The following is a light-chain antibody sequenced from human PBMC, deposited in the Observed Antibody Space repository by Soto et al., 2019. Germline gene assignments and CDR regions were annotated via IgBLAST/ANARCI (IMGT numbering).Light chain of an antibody. CDR1: QTVLNNY. Sequence: EIVLTQSPGTLSLSPGERATLSCRASQTVLNNYLTWYQQKPGQAPRRLIFGASFRATGIPDRFSGSGSGTDFTLTISRLEPEDFAVYYCQKRQYWPPITFGQGTRLEIK. CDR3: QKRQYWPPIT. CDR2: GAS. J-gene: IGKJ5*01. V-gene: IGKV3D-20*02.